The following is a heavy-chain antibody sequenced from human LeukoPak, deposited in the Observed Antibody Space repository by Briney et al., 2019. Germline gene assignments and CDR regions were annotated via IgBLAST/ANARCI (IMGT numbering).Heavy chain of an antibody. CDR1: GNTFTGYY. CDR3: ARDLGYYYDSSGYPLRYYFDY. CDR2: INPNSGGT. V-gene: IGHV1-2*02. D-gene: IGHD3-22*01. J-gene: IGHJ4*02. Sequence: GASVKVSCKASGNTFTGYYMHWVRQAPGQGLEWMGWINPNSGGTNYAQKFQGRVTVTRDTSISTAYMELSRLRSDDTAVYYCARDLGYYYDSSGYPLRYYFDYWGQGTLVTVSS.